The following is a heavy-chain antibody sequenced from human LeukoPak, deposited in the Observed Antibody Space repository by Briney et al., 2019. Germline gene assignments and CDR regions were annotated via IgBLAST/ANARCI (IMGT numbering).Heavy chain of an antibody. Sequence: GASVKVSCKASGYTFTGYYMHWVRQAPGQALEWMGWINPNSGGTNYAQKFQGRVTMTRDTSISTAYMELSRLRSDDTAVYYCARDSGEYSSSSRRSRRNWFDPWGQGTLVTVSS. J-gene: IGHJ5*02. CDR3: ARDSGEYSSSSRRSRRNWFDP. V-gene: IGHV1-2*02. CDR1: GYTFTGYY. D-gene: IGHD6-6*01. CDR2: INPNSGGT.